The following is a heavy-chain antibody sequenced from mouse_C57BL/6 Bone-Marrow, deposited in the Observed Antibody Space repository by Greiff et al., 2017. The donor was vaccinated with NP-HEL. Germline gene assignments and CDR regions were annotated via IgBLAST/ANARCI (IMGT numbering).Heavy chain of an antibody. CDR3: APLAY. V-gene: IGHV5-17*01. CDR2: ISSGSSTI. Sequence: DVHLVESGGGLVKPGGSLKLSCAASGFTFSDYGMHRVRQAPEKGLEWVAYISSGSSTIYYADTVKGRFTISRDNAKNTLFLQMTSLRSEDTAMYYCAPLAYWGQGTLVTVSA. CDR1: GFTFSDYG. J-gene: IGHJ3*01.